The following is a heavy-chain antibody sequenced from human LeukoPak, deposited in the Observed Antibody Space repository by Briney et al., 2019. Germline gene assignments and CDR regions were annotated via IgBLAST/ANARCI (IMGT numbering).Heavy chain of an antibody. V-gene: IGHV4-34*01. J-gene: IGHJ4*02. CDR1: GGSFSGYY. CDR3: ARGWGPAYCGGDCHRHFDH. D-gene: IGHD2-21*02. Sequence: SETLSLTCAVYGGSFSGYYWSWIRQPPGKGLEWIGEINHSGSTNYNPSLKSRVTISVDTSKNQFSLKLSSVTAADTAVYYCARGWGPAYCGGDCHRHFDHWGQGTLVTVSS. CDR2: INHSGST.